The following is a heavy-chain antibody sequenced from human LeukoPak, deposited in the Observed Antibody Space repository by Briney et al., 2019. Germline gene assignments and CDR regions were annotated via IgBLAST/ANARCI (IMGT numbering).Heavy chain of an antibody. CDR3: ARDTGPGYYYYYMDV. D-gene: IGHD2-8*02. J-gene: IGHJ6*03. Sequence: SETLSLTCTVSGGYISNHYWSYIRQPPGKGLEWIGYIYYSGSTNYNPSLKSRFTMSVDTSKNQFSLKLSSVTAADTAVYYCARDTGPGYYYYYMDVWGKGTTVTVSS. V-gene: IGHV4-59*11. CDR1: GGYISNHY. CDR2: IYYSGST.